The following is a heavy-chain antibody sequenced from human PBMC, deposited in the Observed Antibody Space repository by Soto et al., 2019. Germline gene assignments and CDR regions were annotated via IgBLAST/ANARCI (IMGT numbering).Heavy chain of an antibody. J-gene: IGHJ4*02. CDR2: IYYSGST. Sequence: SETLSLTCTVSGGSVSSGSYYWSWIRQPPGKGLEWIGYIYYSGSTNYNPSLKSRVTISVDTSKNQFSLKLSSVTAADTAVYYCARYYDSSGYSFPFDYWGQGTLVTVSS. D-gene: IGHD3-22*01. V-gene: IGHV4-61*01. CDR1: GGSVSSGSYY. CDR3: ARYYDSSGYSFPFDY.